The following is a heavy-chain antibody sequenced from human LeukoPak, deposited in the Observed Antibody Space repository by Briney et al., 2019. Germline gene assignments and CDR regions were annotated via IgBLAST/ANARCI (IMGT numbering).Heavy chain of an antibody. D-gene: IGHD6-6*01. V-gene: IGHV1-8*01. CDR1: GYTFISYD. J-gene: IGHJ6*03. Sequence: ASVKVSCKASGYTFISYDINWVRQATGQGLEWMGWMNPNSGNTGYAQKLQGRVTMTTDTSTSTAYMELRSLRSDDTAVYYCARVGHGPPWQLEDYYYMDVWGKGTTVTVSS. CDR2: MNPNSGNT. CDR3: ARVGHGPPWQLEDYYYMDV.